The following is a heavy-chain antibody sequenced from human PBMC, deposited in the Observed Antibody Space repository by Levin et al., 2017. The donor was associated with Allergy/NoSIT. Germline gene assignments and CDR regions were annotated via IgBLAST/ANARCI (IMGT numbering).Heavy chain of an antibody. Sequence: GGSLRLSCAASGFTFSSYGMHWVRQAPGKGLEWVAVISYDGSNKYYADSVKGRFTISRDNSKNTLYLQMNSLRAEDTAVYYCAKRPAYYYDSSGLFDYWGQGTLVTVSS. J-gene: IGHJ4*02. CDR3: AKRPAYYYDSSGLFDY. CDR1: GFTFSSYG. V-gene: IGHV3-30*18. D-gene: IGHD3-22*01. CDR2: ISYDGSNK.